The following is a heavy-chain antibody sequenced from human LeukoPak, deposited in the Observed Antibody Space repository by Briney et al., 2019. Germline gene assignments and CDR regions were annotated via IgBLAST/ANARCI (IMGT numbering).Heavy chain of an antibody. V-gene: IGHV1-2*02. CDR2: IDPNTGGT. J-gene: IGHJ6*01. CDR3: ARLGGIISSLSGLDG. Sequence: ASVKVSCKASGYTFTGYYMHWVRQAPGQGLEWMGWIDPNTGGTDYAQKFQGRVTMTRDTSINTVYMELSRLTSDDTAVYYCARLGGIISSLSGLDGWGQGATGSGFS. D-gene: IGHD3-10*01. CDR1: GYTFTGYY.